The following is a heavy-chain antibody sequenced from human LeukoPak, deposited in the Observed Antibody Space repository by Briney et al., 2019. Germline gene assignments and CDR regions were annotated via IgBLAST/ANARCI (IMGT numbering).Heavy chain of an antibody. CDR1: GYTFTSYG. Sequence: ASVKVSCKASGYTFTSYGISWVRQAPGQGLEWMGWINPNSGGTNYAQKFQGRVTMTRDTSISTAYMELSRLRSDDTAVYYCARGRMVYANSFDYWGQGTLVTVSS. CDR3: ARGRMVYANSFDY. D-gene: IGHD2-8*01. J-gene: IGHJ4*02. V-gene: IGHV1-2*02. CDR2: INPNSGGT.